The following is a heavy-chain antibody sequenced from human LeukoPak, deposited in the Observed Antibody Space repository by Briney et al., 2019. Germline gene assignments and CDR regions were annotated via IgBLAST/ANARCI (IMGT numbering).Heavy chain of an antibody. CDR1: GFTFSSYW. CDR2: IKGDGSEK. V-gene: IGHV3-7*01. Sequence: GGSLRLSCAASGFTFSSYWMIWVRQAPGKGLEWVANIKGDGSEKYYVDSVKGRFTISRDNAKDSLFLQMNSLRAEDTAVYYCARDYYYYMDVWGKGTTVTVSS. J-gene: IGHJ6*03. CDR3: ARDYYYYMDV.